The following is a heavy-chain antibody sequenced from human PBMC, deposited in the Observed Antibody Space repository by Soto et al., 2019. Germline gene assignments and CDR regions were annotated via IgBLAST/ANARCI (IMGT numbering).Heavy chain of an antibody. Sequence: AGGSLRLSCAASGFTFSNAWMNWVRQAPGKGLEWVGRIKSKTDGGTTDYAAPVKGRFTISRDDSKNTLYLQMNSLKTEDTAVYYCTTVDYYYGSGSYYNGIYWGQGTLVTVSS. D-gene: IGHD3-10*01. CDR1: GFTFSNAW. V-gene: IGHV3-15*07. CDR3: TTVDYYYGSGSYYNGIY. CDR2: IKSKTDGGTT. J-gene: IGHJ4*02.